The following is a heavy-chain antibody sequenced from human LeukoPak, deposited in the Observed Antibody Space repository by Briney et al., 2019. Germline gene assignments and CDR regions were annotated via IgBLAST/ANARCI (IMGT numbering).Heavy chain of an antibody. Sequence: GESLKISCKGSRYSFPSYWIGWVRQMPGKGLEWMGIIYSGDSDTRYSPSFQGQVTISADKSISTAYLQWSSLKASDTAMYYCARPSDCSSTSCYDYFDYWGQGTLVTVSS. CDR2: IYSGDSDT. V-gene: IGHV5-51*01. CDR3: ARPSDCSSTSCYDYFDY. CDR1: RYSFPSYW. D-gene: IGHD2-2*01. J-gene: IGHJ4*02.